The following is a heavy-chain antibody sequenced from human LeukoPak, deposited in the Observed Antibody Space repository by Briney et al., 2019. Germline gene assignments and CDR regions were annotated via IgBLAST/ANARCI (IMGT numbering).Heavy chain of an antibody. V-gene: IGHV3-11*04. Sequence: GGSLRLSCAASGFAFNDYYMTWIRQAPGKGLEYVSYISVSGLITYYADSVKGRFTISRDSAKNSLYLQMNSLRAEDTAVYYCVRDLDGGYWGQGTLVTVSS. CDR1: GFAFNDYY. D-gene: IGHD3/OR15-3a*01. J-gene: IGHJ4*02. CDR2: ISVSGLIT. CDR3: VRDLDGGY.